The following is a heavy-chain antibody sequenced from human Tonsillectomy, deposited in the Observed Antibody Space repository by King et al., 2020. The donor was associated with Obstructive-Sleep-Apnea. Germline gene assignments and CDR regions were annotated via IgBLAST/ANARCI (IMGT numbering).Heavy chain of an antibody. CDR1: GFTFDDYA. CDR3: ARANHGLDV. J-gene: IGHJ6*02. V-gene: IGHV3-9*01. Sequence: VQLVESGGGLVQPGRSLRLSCAASGFTFDDYAMHWVRQAPGKGLEWVSGISWNSYSIDYADSVKGRFTISRDNAKNSLYLQMNSLRAEDTASYYCARANHGLDVWGQGTTVTVSS. CDR2: ISWNSYSI.